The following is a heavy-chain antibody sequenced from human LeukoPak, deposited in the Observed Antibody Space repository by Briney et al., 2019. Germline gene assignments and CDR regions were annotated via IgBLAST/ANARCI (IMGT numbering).Heavy chain of an antibody. CDR3: AREAASYDSGSGYFDY. CDR2: IYPGDSDT. J-gene: IGHJ4*02. D-gene: IGHD3-10*01. CDR1: GYSFTSYW. V-gene: IGHV5-51*01. Sequence: GESLKISCKGSGYSFTSYWIGWVRQMPGKGLEWMGIIYPGDSDTRHSPSFQGQVTISADKSISTAYLQWSSLKASDTAMYYCAREAASYDSGSGYFDYWGQGTLVTVSS.